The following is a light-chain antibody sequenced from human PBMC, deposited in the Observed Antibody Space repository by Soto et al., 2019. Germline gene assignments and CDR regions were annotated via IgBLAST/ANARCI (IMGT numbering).Light chain of an antibody. J-gene: IGKJ5*01. V-gene: IGKV3-20*01. CDR1: QSLSSGY. CDR2: DAS. CDR3: QQYGSSPYT. Sequence: EIVLTQSPGTLSLSPGERVTLSCRASQSLSSGYLAWYQQKFGQAPRLLIYDASRRATGIPERFSGSGSGTDFTLTINRLEPEDFAVYYCQQYGSSPYTFGLGTRLEIK.